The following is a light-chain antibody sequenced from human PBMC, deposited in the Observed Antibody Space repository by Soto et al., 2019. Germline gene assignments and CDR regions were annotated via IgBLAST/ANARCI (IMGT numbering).Light chain of an antibody. CDR3: AAWDDSLNGLWV. CDR1: SSDIGHYDY. Sequence: QSLLTQSASLSGSPGQSITISCTGTSSDIGHYDYVSWYQQLPGTAPKLLIYSNNQRPSGVPDRFSGSKSGTSASLAISGLQSEDEADYYCAAWDDSLNGLWVFGTGTKVTV. V-gene: IGLV1-44*01. J-gene: IGLJ1*01. CDR2: SNN.